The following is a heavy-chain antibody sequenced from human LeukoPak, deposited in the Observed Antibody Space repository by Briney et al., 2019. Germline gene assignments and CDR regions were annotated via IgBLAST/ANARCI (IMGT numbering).Heavy chain of an antibody. Sequence: GESLRLSCAASGFTFSDYVMIWVRQAPGKGLEWVSGITASGDRAFYGDSVRGRFTMSRDNSKNTVYLQMNSLRVDDTAVYYRARRDIVVVVSASDYWGQGTLVTVSS. J-gene: IGHJ4*02. CDR1: GFTFSDYV. V-gene: IGHV3-23*01. CDR2: ITASGDRA. D-gene: IGHD2-15*01. CDR3: ARRDIVVVVSASDY.